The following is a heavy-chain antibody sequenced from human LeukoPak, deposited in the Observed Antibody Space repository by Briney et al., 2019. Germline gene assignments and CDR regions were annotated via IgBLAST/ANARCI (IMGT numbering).Heavy chain of an antibody. J-gene: IGHJ4*02. CDR3: ARGALGSSSTSCGY. CDR2: ISSSSSYI. CDR1: GFTFSSYE. V-gene: IGHV3-21*01. Sequence: PGGSLRLSCAASGFTFSSYEMNWVRQAPGKGLEWVSSISSSSSYIYYADSVKGRFTISRDNAKNSLYLQMNSLRAEDTAVYYCARGALGSSSTSCGYWGQGTLVTVSS. D-gene: IGHD2-2*01.